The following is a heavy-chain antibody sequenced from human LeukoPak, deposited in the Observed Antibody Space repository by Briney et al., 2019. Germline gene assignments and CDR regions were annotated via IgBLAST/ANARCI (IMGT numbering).Heavy chain of an antibody. CDR3: AKRWDSTWSYFDL. CDR2: IQYGGGNK. V-gene: IGHV3-30*02. J-gene: IGHJ4*02. Sequence: PGGPLRLSCVASGFTFTRSSMHGVREAPGKGVEWVAYIQYGGGNKYYADSVKGRFTISRDDSQNTLYLQMNSLTVEDSAVYYCAKRWDSTWSYFDLWGQGTLVTVSS. CDR1: GFTFTRSS. D-gene: IGHD1-26*01.